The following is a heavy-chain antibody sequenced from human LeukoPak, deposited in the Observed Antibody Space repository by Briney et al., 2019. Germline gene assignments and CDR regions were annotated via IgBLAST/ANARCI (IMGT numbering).Heavy chain of an antibody. D-gene: IGHD5-18*01. CDR2: IHPISGST. CDR3: ARDPGREYDVDTAMGSPPDWYFDL. J-gene: IGHJ2*01. CDR1: GHTFTSYY. Sequence: ASVKVSGKPSGHTFTSYYMNWVPQAPGHGLEWLGIIHPISGSTIYAQKFQGRVTMTRDTSTSTVYMELSSLKSEDTAVYYCARDPGREYDVDTAMGSPPDWYFDLWGRGTLVTVSS. V-gene: IGHV1-46*01.